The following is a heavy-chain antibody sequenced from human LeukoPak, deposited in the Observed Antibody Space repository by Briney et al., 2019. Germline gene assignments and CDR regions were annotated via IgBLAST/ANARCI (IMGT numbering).Heavy chain of an antibody. Sequence: ASVKVSCKASGYTFADYYMHWVRQAPGQGLEWMGWISAYNGNTNYAQKLQGRVTMTTDTSTSTAYMELRSLRSDDTAVYYCASVDSSGYPDAFDIWGQGTMVTVSS. J-gene: IGHJ3*02. D-gene: IGHD3-22*01. CDR1: GYTFADYY. CDR2: ISAYNGNT. V-gene: IGHV1-18*04. CDR3: ASVDSSGYPDAFDI.